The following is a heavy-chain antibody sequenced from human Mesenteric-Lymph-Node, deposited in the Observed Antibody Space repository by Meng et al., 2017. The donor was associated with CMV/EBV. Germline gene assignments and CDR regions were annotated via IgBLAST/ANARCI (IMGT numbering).Heavy chain of an antibody. J-gene: IGHJ4*02. CDR2: IYWDDDK. Sequence: QITLKESGPTLVKPTQTLTLTCTFSGFSLINSGVGVGWIRQPPGKALEWLALIYWDDDKRYSPSLKSRLTITKGTSKNQVVLTMTNMDPVDTATYYCAHSSGIAAAGPFYFDYWGQGTLVTVSS. CDR3: AHSSGIAAAGPFYFDY. D-gene: IGHD6-13*01. V-gene: IGHV2-5*02. CDR1: GFSLINSGVG.